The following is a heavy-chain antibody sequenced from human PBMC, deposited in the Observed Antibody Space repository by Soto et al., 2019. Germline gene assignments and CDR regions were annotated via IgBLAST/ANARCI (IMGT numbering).Heavy chain of an antibody. CDR3: AKPLVEDYDILTGYYWGYYYMDV. Sequence: GGSLRLSCAASGFTFSSYAMSWVRQAPGKGLEWVSAISGSGGSTYYADSVKGRFTISRDNSKNTLYLQMNSLRAEDTAVYYCAKPLVEDYDILTGYYWGYYYMDVWGKGTTVTVSS. J-gene: IGHJ6*03. V-gene: IGHV3-23*01. D-gene: IGHD3-9*01. CDR2: ISGSGGST. CDR1: GFTFSSYA.